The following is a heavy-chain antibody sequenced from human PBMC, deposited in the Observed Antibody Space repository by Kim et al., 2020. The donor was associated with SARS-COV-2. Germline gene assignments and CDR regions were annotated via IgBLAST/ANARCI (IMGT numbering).Heavy chain of an antibody. D-gene: IGHD3-10*01. CDR1: GFTFSSYG. Sequence: GGSLRLSCAASGFTFSSYGMHWVRQAPGKGQEWVAVISYDGSNKYYADSVKGRFTISRDNSKNTLYLQMNSLRAEDTAVYYCANLVGGSGTLSVVYGMDV. CDR3: ANLVGGSGTLSVVYGMDV. V-gene: IGHV3-30*18. J-gene: IGHJ6*01. CDR2: ISYDGSNK.